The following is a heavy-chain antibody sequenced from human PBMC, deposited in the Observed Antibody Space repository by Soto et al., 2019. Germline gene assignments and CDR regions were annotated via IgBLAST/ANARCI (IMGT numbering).Heavy chain of an antibody. J-gene: IGHJ4*02. CDR2: FDPEDGET. CDR1: GYTLTEVS. V-gene: IGHV1-24*01. Sequence: ASVKVSCKVSGYTLTEVSMHWVRQAPGKGLEWMGGFDPEDGETIYAQKFQGRVTMTEDTSTDTAYMELSSLRSEDTAVYYCATYPEGYSSSWDRSFDYWGQGTLVTVSS. D-gene: IGHD6-13*01. CDR3: ATYPEGYSSSWDRSFDY.